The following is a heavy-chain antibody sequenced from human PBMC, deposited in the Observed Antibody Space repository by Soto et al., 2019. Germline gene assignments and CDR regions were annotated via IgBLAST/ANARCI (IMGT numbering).Heavy chain of an antibody. V-gene: IGHV1-24*01. CDR2: LDPDGGKT. D-gene: IGHD1-26*01. Sequence: ASVKVSCKASGYTFTRYHINWVRHATGKGLEWMGGLDPDGGKTSYAQKFQGRVTMTEDTSTDTAYMELSSLRSEDTAVYYCATTVSGMVGATYFYYWGQGTLVTVSS. J-gene: IGHJ4*02. CDR1: GYTFTRYH. CDR3: ATTVSGMVGATYFYY.